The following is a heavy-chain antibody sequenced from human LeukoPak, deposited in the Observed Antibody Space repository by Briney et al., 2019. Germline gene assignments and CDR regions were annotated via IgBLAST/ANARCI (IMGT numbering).Heavy chain of an antibody. CDR1: GGSISSSTDY. Sequence: PSETLSLTCTVSGGSISSSTDYWGWIRQPPGKGLEWIGSVYYGGSTYYRPSLNSRVTIFVDTSKDQFSLKVNSVTAADTAVYYCAREAPGMPPDYWGQGTLVIVSS. J-gene: IGHJ4*02. CDR3: AREAPGMPPDY. V-gene: IGHV4-39*01. D-gene: IGHD1-26*01. CDR2: VYYGGST.